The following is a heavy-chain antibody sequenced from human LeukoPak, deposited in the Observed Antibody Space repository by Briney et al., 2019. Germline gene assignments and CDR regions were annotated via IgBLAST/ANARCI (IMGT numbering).Heavy chain of an antibody. Sequence: ASVKVSCKASGYTFTGYYLHWVRQAPGQGLEWMGWINPNSGGTKSTQKFQGRVTMTRDTSISTAYMELSRLRSDDTAVYYCCGSYRNWFDPWGQGILVAVSS. V-gene: IGHV1-2*02. CDR2: INPNSGGT. J-gene: IGHJ5*02. CDR3: CGSYRNWFDP. CDR1: GYTFTGYY. D-gene: IGHD1-26*01.